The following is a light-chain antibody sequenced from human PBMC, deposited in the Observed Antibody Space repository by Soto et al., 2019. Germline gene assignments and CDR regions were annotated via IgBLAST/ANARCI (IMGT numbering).Light chain of an antibody. Sequence: EIVLTQSPATLSLSPGERATLSCRASRSVRSYLAWYQQKPGQAPRLLIYDASNRAAGIPARFSGSGSETDFTLTISNLDPEDFAVYYCQQRYAWPPITFGQGTRLEIK. V-gene: IGKV3-11*01. CDR2: DAS. CDR1: RSVRSY. J-gene: IGKJ5*01. CDR3: QQRYAWPPIT.